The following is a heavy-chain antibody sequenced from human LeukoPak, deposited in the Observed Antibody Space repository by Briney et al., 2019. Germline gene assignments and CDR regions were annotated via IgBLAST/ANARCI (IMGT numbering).Heavy chain of an antibody. Sequence: GASVKVSSKASGYIFTKYVVHWVRQAPGQRPEWMGWIKAGNGNTKYSQNFQDRPTITRDTSASTVYMELSSLTSEDTALYYCARDDCGDTCYPGGYWGQGTLVTVSS. D-gene: IGHD2-21*01. CDR1: GYIFTKYV. V-gene: IGHV1-3*01. J-gene: IGHJ4*02. CDR2: IKAGNGNT. CDR3: ARDDCGDTCYPGGY.